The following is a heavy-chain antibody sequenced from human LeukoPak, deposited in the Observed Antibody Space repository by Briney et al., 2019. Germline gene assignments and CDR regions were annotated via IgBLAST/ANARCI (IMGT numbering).Heavy chain of an antibody. Sequence: PGGSLRLSCAASGFTFSNYGMHWVRQAPGKGLEWVAVISYDGSNKYYADSVKGRFTISRDNSKNTLYLQMDSLRVEDTAVYYCAKEISGWHYFDYWGQGALVTASS. V-gene: IGHV3-30*18. CDR1: GFTFSNYG. J-gene: IGHJ4*02. CDR2: ISYDGSNK. D-gene: IGHD6-19*01. CDR3: AKEISGWHYFDY.